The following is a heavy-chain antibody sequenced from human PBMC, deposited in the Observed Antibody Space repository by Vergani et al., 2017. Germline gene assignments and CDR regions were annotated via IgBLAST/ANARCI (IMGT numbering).Heavy chain of an antibody. Sequence: EVQLVESGGGLVKPGGSLRLSCAASGFTFSSYSMNWVRQAPGKGLEWVSSISSSSSYIYYSDSVKGRVTIARDNAKNSLYLQMNSLRAEDTAVYYCARPNYYDSSGTSYYYYGMDVWGQGP. D-gene: IGHD3-22*01. CDR2: ISSSSSYI. CDR3: ARPNYYDSSGTSYYYYGMDV. V-gene: IGHV3-21*01. J-gene: IGHJ6*02. CDR1: GFTFSSYS.